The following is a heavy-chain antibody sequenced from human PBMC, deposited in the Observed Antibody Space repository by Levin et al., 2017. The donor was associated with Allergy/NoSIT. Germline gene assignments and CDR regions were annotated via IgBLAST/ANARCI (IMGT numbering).Heavy chain of an antibody. CDR2: ISSSSSYI. V-gene: IGHV3-21*01. J-gene: IGHJ4*02. CDR3: ARDGLYRNSWLVDY. Sequence: LSLTCAASGFTFRSYSMNWVRQAPGKGLEWVSSISSSSSYIFYADSLKGRFTISRDNAKNSLYLQMNSLRAEDTAVYYCARDGLYRNSWLVDYWGQGTLVTVSS. D-gene: IGHD6-6*01. CDR1: GFTFRSYS.